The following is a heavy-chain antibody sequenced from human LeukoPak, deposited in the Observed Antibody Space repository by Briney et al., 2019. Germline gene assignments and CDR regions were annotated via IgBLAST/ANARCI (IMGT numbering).Heavy chain of an antibody. CDR1: GLTFSNYG. V-gene: IGHV3-30*18. J-gene: IGHJ4*02. Sequence: GRSLGLSCAASGLTFSNYGMHWVRQAPGKGLEWVAVIPYDGFNPYYADSVKGRFTISRDNSKNTLWLQMNSLRAEDTAVYYCAKVKEMYSSGSYYFDYWGQGTLVTVSS. D-gene: IGHD6-19*01. CDR2: IPYDGFNP. CDR3: AKVKEMYSSGSYYFDY.